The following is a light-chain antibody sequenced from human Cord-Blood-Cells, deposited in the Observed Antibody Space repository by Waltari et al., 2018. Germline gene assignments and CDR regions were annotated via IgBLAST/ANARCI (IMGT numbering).Light chain of an antibody. CDR3: QQYGSSPYS. CDR1: QSVSSSY. CDR2: GAS. Sequence: IVLTLSPATLSLSPGDRAPLSCRASQSVSSSYLAWYQQKPGQAPRLLIYGASSRATGIPDRFSGSGSGTDFTLTISRLEPEDFAVYYCQQYGSSPYSFGQGTKLEIK. J-gene: IGKJ2*03. V-gene: IGKV3-20*01.